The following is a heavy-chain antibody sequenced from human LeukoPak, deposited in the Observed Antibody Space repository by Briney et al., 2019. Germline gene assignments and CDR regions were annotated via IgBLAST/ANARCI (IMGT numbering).Heavy chain of an antibody. J-gene: IGHJ6*02. CDR1: GGSISSSSYY. CDR3: ARDRVPSSSWWEDYYYGMDV. D-gene: IGHD6-13*01. Sequence: SETLSLTCTVSGGSISSSSYYWGWIRQPPGKGLEWIGSIYYSGSTYYNPSLKSRVTISVDTSKNQFSLKLSSVTAADTAVYYCARDRVPSSSWWEDYYYGMDVWGQRTTVTVSS. CDR2: IYYSGST. V-gene: IGHV4-39*07.